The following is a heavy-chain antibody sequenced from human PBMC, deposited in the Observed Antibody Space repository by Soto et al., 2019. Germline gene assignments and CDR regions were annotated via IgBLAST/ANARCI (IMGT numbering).Heavy chain of an antibody. Sequence: ASVKVSCKASGGTFSSYAISWVRQAPGQGLEWMGGIIPIFGNTNYAQKLQGRVTMTTDTSTSTAYMELRSLRSDDTAVYYCARVKGSGWLNWFDPWGQGTPVTVSS. J-gene: IGHJ5*02. V-gene: IGHV1-18*01. CDR3: ARVKGSGWLNWFDP. CDR2: IIPIFGNT. D-gene: IGHD6-19*01. CDR1: GGTFSSYA.